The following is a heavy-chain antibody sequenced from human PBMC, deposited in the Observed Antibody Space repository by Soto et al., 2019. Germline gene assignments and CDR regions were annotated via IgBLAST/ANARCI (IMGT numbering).Heavy chain of an antibody. V-gene: IGHV3-23*01. J-gene: IGHJ4*02. Sequence: GGSLRLSCATSGFTFRTYAMSWVRQAPGEGLEWVSGIGNSGSNTYYADSVKGRFTISRDNSKNTLYLQMNSLRAEDTAVYYCAKVSTGPNFDYWGQGTLVTSPQ. CDR3: AKVSTGPNFDY. D-gene: IGHD1-1*01. CDR1: GFTFRTYA. CDR2: IGNSGSNT.